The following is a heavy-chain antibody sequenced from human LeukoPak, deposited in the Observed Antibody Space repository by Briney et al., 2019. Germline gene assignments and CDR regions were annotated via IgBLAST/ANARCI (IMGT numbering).Heavy chain of an antibody. J-gene: IGHJ6*03. Sequence: ASVKVSCKVSGYTLTELSMHWVRQAPAKGLEWMGGFDPKDGETIYAQKFQGRVTMTRDTSTSTVYMELSSLRSEDTAVYYCARATTLTTYYFYYYIDVWGKGTMVTVSS. CDR3: ARATTLTTYYFYYYIDV. D-gene: IGHD1-1*01. CDR2: FDPKDGET. V-gene: IGHV1-24*01. CDR1: GYTLTELS.